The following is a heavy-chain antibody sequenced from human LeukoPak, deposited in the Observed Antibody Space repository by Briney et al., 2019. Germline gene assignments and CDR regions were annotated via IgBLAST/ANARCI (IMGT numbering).Heavy chain of an antibody. CDR3: ATPGPSHTSGWLVPLDY. V-gene: IGHV3-23*01. CDR1: GFTLSSYT. CDR2: ISTSGGST. J-gene: IGHJ4*02. Sequence: GGSLRLSCAASGFTLSSYTVTWVRQAPGKGLEWVSAISTSGGSTYYADSVKGRFTISRDNSKNTLYLQMNSLRAEDTAVYYCATPGPSHTSGWLVPLDYWGQGTLVTVSS. D-gene: IGHD6-19*01.